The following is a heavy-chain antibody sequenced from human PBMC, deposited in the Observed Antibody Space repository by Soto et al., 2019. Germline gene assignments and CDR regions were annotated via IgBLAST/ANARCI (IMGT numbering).Heavy chain of an antibody. Sequence: GGSLRLSCADCGFTFSIYSVYCFCPAPEKELECLSSISTGSNYIYYADSVKGRFTISRDNAKNSLYLQMNTLRAEDTAVYYCARVRSGDYIWGTYRDDYWGRGTLVTVSS. CDR3: ARVRSGDYIWGTYRDDY. J-gene: IGHJ4*02. V-gene: IGHV3-21*01. CDR2: ISTGSNYI. D-gene: IGHD3-16*02. CDR1: GFTFSIYS.